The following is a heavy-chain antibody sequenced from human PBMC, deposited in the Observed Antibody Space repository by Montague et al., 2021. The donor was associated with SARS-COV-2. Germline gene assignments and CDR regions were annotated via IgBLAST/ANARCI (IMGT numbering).Heavy chain of an antibody. V-gene: IGHV4-39*01. J-gene: IGHJ5*02. CDR2: IYYIGST. CDR3: ARQKRRITIFGVVIPPVLPWFGP. D-gene: IGHD3-3*01. Sequence: PWAGFDWKKKIYYIGSTYYNPSLKSRVTISVDTSKNQFSLKLSSVTAADTAVYYCARQKRRITIFGVVIPPVLPWFGPVGQGTLVSVS.